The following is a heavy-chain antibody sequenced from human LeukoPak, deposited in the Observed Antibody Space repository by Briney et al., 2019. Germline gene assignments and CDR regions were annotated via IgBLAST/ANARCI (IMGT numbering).Heavy chain of an antibody. J-gene: IGHJ6*03. CDR2: IYSRGDI. CDR3: ARDFFAPGIPAANYMDV. Sequence: GGSLRLSCAASGFTVSSNFMSWVRQAPGRGLEWVSLIYSRGDIYYADSVKGRFTISRDNAKNSLYLQMNSLRAEDTAVYYCARDFFAPGIPAANYMDVWGKGTTVTVSS. D-gene: IGHD6-13*01. CDR1: GFTVSSNF. V-gene: IGHV3-66*01.